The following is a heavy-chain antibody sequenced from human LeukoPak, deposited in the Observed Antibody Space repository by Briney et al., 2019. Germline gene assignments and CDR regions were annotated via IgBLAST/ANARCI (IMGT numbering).Heavy chain of an antibody. Sequence: SETLSLTCTVSGGSISSYYWNWIRQPPGKGLEWIGYIYYSGSTNYNPSLKSRVTISVDTSKNQFSLRLSSVTAADTAVYYCARTTEGGYSYGYFYYYYMDVWGKGTTVTISS. V-gene: IGHV4-59*01. CDR3: ARTTEGGYSYGYFYYYYMDV. J-gene: IGHJ6*03. D-gene: IGHD5-18*01. CDR2: IYYSGST. CDR1: GGSISSYY.